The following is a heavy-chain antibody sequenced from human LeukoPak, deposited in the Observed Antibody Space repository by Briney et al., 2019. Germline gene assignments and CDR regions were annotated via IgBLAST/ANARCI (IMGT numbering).Heavy chain of an antibody. CDR2: INPNNGGT. CDR1: GYTFTDDD. J-gene: IGHJ5*02. D-gene: IGHD6-13*01. V-gene: IGHV1-2*02. CDR3: ARERGQQVRVDP. Sequence: ASVKVSCKASGYTFTDDDMHWVRQAPGQGLEWMGWINPNNGGTNYAQKFQGRVTMTRDTSISTAYMELSRLRSDDTAVYYCARERGQQVRVDPWGQGTLVTVSS.